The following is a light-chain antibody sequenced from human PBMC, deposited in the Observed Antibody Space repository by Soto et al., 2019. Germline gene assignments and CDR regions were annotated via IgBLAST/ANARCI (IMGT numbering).Light chain of an antibody. CDR1: QTISSW. Sequence: DIQMTQSPSTLCVSVGDRVTITCRASQTISSWLAWYQQKPGKAPKLLIYKASTLKSGVPSRFSGSGPGTEFTLTISSLQPDDFATYYCQHYNSYSEAFGQGTKVDIK. CDR2: KAS. CDR3: QHYNSYSEA. V-gene: IGKV1-5*03. J-gene: IGKJ1*01.